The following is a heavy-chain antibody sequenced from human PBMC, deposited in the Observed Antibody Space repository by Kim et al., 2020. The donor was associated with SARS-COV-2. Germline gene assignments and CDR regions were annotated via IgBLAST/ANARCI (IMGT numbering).Heavy chain of an antibody. CDR1: GFTFNNHS. D-gene: IGHD3-16*01. Sequence: GGSLRLSCATSGFTFNNHSMNWVRQAPGKGLEWVSYIHPDCTTIHYADSVKGRFTISSDNAENFLYLQMSSLRAEDTAVYYCARDGGNAFNYWGNGGLV. CDR2: IHPDCTTI. CDR3: ARDGGNAFNY. V-gene: IGHV3-48*04. J-gene: IGHJ1*01.